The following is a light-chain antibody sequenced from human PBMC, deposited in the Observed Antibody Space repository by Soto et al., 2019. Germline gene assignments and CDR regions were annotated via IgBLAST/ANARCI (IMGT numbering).Light chain of an antibody. J-gene: IGKJ3*01. V-gene: IGKV3-11*01. Sequence: EIVLTQSPDTLSLSPGERATLSCRASLSVSSYLAWYQQKPGQAPRLLIYDASNRATGIPARFSGSGSGTDFTPTISSLEPEDDAVDYCNQRTTFDPGTKVDIK. CDR2: DAS. CDR1: LSVSSY. CDR3: NQRTT.